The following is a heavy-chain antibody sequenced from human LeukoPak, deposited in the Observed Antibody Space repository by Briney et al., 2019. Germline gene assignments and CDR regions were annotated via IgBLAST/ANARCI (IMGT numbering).Heavy chain of an antibody. CDR1: GSTFSSYG. Sequence: PGGSLRLSCAASGSTFSSYGMHWVRQAPGKGLEWVAVISYDGSNKYYADSVKGRFTISRDNSKNTLYLQMNSLRAEDTAVYYCAKGIRAREDGYNSDAFDIWGQGTMVTVSS. CDR3: AKGIRAREDGYNSDAFDI. J-gene: IGHJ3*02. V-gene: IGHV3-30*18. CDR2: ISYDGSNK. D-gene: IGHD5-24*01.